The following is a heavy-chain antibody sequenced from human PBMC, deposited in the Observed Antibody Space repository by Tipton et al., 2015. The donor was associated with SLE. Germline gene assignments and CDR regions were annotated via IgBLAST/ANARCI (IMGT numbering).Heavy chain of an antibody. V-gene: IGHV4-34*01. J-gene: IGHJ5*02. Sequence: TLSLTCAVNGGSFSDSYWTWIRQSPGKGLEWVGEINHNGFINYNPSLKSRVSMSVDTSKNQSSLKLSSVTAADTAVYDCARQKKAGDWFDPWGQGTPVTVSS. CDR1: GGSFSDSY. CDR2: INHNGFI. CDR3: ARQKKAGDWFDP. D-gene: IGHD6-19*01.